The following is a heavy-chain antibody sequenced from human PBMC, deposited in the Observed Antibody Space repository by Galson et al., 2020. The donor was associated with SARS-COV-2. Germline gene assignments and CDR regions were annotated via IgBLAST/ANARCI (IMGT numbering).Heavy chain of an antibody. J-gene: IGHJ6*02. Sequence: SGPTLVKPTQTLTLTCSFSGFSLSTSGMCVSWIRQPPGNALEWLARIDWEDDKKFSTSLKTRLTISKDASKNQVVLTMTNVDPVDTATYYCARSRAYCSGGICYDFYYYGMDVWGRGTTVTVSS. V-gene: IGHV2-70*11. D-gene: IGHD2-15*01. CDR1: GFSLSTSGMC. CDR2: IDWEDDK. CDR3: ARSRAYCSGGICYDFYYYGMDV.